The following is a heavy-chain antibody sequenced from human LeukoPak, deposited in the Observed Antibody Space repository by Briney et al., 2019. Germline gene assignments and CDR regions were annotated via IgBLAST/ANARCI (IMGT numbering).Heavy chain of an antibody. V-gene: IGHV4-4*07. CDR3: ARGLLKPKYYDFWSGYYPGGFDP. Sequence: SETLSLTCTVSGDSINNYYWNWIRQPAGKGLEWIGRIYSSGSTNYNPSLKGRVSISVDTSKNQFSLKLSSVTAADTAVYYCARGLLKPKYYDFWSGYYPGGFDPWGQGTLVTVSS. D-gene: IGHD3-3*01. J-gene: IGHJ5*02. CDR1: GDSINNYY. CDR2: IYSSGST.